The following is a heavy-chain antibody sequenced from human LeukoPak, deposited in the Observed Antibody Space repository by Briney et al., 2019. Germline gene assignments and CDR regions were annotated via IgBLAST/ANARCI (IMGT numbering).Heavy chain of an antibody. D-gene: IGHD2-15*01. CDR2: ISSSGSTI. CDR3: ARDPPGYCSGGSCYPGDYFDY. CDR1: GFTFSSYE. Sequence: GGSLRLSCAAPGFTFSSYEMNWVRQAPGKGLEWVSYISSSGSTIYYADSVKARFTISRDNAKNPLDLQMNSLRAEDTAVYYCARDPPGYCSGGSCYPGDYFDYWGQGTLVTVSS. V-gene: IGHV3-48*03. J-gene: IGHJ4*02.